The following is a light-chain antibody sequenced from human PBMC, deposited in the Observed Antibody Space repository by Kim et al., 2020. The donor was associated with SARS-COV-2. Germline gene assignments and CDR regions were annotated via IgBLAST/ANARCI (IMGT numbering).Light chain of an antibody. J-gene: IGLJ2*01. Sequence: QSALTQPAYVSGSPGQSITISCTGTGSDIGSYNYVSWYQQQPGKAPKLMIFDVSNRPSGVSLRFSGSKSGNTASLTISGLQAEDEADYFCSSYSSSSVYVVFRGGTKLTVL. CDR3: SSYSSSSVYVV. V-gene: IGLV2-14*03. CDR2: DVS. CDR1: GSDIGSYNY.